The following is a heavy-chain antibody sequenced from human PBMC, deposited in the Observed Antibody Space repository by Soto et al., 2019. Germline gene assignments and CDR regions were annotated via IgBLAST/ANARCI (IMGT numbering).Heavy chain of an antibody. V-gene: IGHV4-30-4*01. CDR1: GGSISSGDYY. D-gene: IGHD2-15*01. Sequence: QVQLQESGPGLVKPSQTLSLTCTVSGGSISSGDYYWSWIRQPPGKGLEGVGYVYYSGSIYYNPSHMSRVIISVATSKSQFPLKLSSVTAADTAVYYCARDRIVVVVAATPSYYYGMDVWGQGTTVTVSS. CDR3: ARDRIVVVVAATPSYYYGMDV. CDR2: VYYSGSI. J-gene: IGHJ6*02.